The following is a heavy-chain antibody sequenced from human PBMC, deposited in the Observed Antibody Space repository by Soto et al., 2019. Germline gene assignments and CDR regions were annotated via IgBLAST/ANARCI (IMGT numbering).Heavy chain of an antibody. J-gene: IGHJ4*02. Sequence: VQLAESGGGLIQPGGSLRLSCATSGFTFSRYWIHWVRQAPGGGLVWVSRISGDGVHTDYAESVKGRFTVSRDIAKSTGYLQMNNLRAEDTAIYYCARLGFVGEGDFWGQGILVTVSS. D-gene: IGHD3-16*01. V-gene: IGHV3-74*01. CDR3: ARLGFVGEGDF. CDR1: GFTFSRYW. CDR2: ISGDGVHT.